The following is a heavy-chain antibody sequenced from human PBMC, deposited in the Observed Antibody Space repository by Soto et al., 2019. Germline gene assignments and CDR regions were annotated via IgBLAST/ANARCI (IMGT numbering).Heavy chain of an antibody. CDR3: AKWSYLDY. V-gene: IGHV3-23*01. CDR1: GFCFASFA. D-gene: IGHD3-3*01. J-gene: IGHJ4*02. Sequence: GGSLRLSCTTSGFCFASFAMTWVRQAPGKGLEWVATISGSDGKTYYADSVKGRFSISRDTSRNTLYLQMNSLRADDTAIYYCAKWSYLDYWGQGTRVTVSS. CDR2: ISGSDGKT.